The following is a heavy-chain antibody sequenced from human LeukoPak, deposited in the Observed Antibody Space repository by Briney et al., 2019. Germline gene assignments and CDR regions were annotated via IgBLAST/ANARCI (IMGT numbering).Heavy chain of an antibody. CDR1: GYTFTSYY. CDR2: INPSGGST. J-gene: IGHJ4*02. D-gene: IGHD1-26*01. Sequence: ASVKVSCKASGYTFTSYYMHWVRQAPGQGLEWMGIINPSGGSTSYAQKFQGRVTVTRDMSTSTVYMELSSLRSDDTAVYYCRVGATLFDYWGQGTLVTVSS. CDR3: RVGATLFDY. V-gene: IGHV1-46*01.